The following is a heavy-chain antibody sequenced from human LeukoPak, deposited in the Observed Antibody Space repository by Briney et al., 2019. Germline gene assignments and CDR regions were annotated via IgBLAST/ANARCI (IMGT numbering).Heavy chain of an antibody. CDR2: INHSGST. CDR3: ARRLITFGGVIVTCFDY. V-gene: IGHV4-34*01. D-gene: IGHD3-16*02. Sequence: SETLSLTCAVYSGSFSGYYWSWLRQPPGKGLEWIGEINHSGSTNYNPSLKSRVTISVDTSKNQFSLKLSSVTAADTAVYYCARRLITFGGVIVTCFDYWGQGTLVTVSS. J-gene: IGHJ4*02. CDR1: SGSFSGYY.